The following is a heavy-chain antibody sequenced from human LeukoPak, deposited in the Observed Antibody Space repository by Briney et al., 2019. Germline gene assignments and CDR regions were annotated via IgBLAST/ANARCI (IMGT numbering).Heavy chain of an antibody. CDR1: GFTFSSYG. D-gene: IGHD4-23*01. J-gene: IGHJ4*02. Sequence: TGGSLRLSCAASGFTFSSYGMHWVRQAPGKGLEWVSSISSSSSYIYYADSVKGRFTISRDNAKNSLYLQMNSLRAEDTAVYYCARLGLGTVTPDYWGQGTLVTVSS. CDR2: ISSSSSYI. CDR3: ARLGLGTVTPDY. V-gene: IGHV3-21*01.